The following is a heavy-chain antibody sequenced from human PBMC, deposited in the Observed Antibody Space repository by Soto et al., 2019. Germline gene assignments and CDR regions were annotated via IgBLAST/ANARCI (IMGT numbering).Heavy chain of an antibody. D-gene: IGHD3-9*01. CDR3: AKDAYYDLSTGTGYYYYGLDV. Sequence: GGSLRLSCAASGFTFSSYAMTWLRRSPGKGLEWVSVISATSDTIYYADSVEGRFTISRDNSNSTLFLQMDRLTADDTAVYFCAKDAYYDLSTGTGYYYYGLDVWGQGTTVTVS. V-gene: IGHV3-23*01. CDR2: ISATSDTI. J-gene: IGHJ6*02. CDR1: GFTFSSYA.